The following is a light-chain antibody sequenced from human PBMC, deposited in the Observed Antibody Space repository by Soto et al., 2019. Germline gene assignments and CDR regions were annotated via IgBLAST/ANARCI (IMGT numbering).Light chain of an antibody. J-gene: IGKJ2*01. CDR1: QSLSRS. CDR2: DAS. Sequence: DIQMTQSPSTLSASVGDRVTITCRASQSLSRSLAWYQQKPGKAPKLLIYDASSLERGVPSRFSGSGSGTDFTLTINNLQPDDFASYYCQQYNSYPYTFGQGTKVDIK. V-gene: IGKV1-5*01. CDR3: QQYNSYPYT.